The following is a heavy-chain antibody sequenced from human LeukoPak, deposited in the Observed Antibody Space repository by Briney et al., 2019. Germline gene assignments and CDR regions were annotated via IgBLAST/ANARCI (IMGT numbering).Heavy chain of an antibody. CDR2: INPNSGGT. D-gene: IGHD3-22*01. J-gene: IGHJ5*02. CDR3: AREGSSGYYYENWFDP. Sequence: ASVKVSCKASGYTFTSYDINWVRQAPGQGLEWMGWINPNSGGTNYAQKFQGRVTMTRDTSTSTAYMELSRLRSDDTAVYYCAREGSSGYYYENWFDPWGQGTLVTVSS. CDR1: GYTFTSYD. V-gene: IGHV1-2*02.